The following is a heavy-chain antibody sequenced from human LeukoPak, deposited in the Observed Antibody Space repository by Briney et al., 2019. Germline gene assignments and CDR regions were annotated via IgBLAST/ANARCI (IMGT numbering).Heavy chain of an antibody. V-gene: IGHV3-23*01. D-gene: IGHD1-26*01. J-gene: IGHJ4*02. CDR1: GFTFSSYA. Sequence: GGSLRLSCAAPGFTFSSYAMSWVRQAPGKGLEWVSAISGSGGSTYYADSVKGRFTISRDNSKNTLYLQMNSLRAEDTAVYYCAKDRKKVGATFDYWGQGTLVTVSS. CDR3: AKDRKKVGATFDY. CDR2: ISGSGGST.